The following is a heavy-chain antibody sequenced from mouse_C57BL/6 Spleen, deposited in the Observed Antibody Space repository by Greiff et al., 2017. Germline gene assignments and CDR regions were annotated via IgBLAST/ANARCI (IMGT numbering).Heavy chain of an antibody. CDR1: GYTFTGYW. D-gene: IGHD1-1*01. Sequence: VKLMESGAELMKPGASVKLSCKATGYTFTGYWIEWVKQRPGHGLEWIGEILPGSGSTNYNEKFKGKATFTADTSSNTAYMQLSSLTTEDSAIYYCASPTVVATDWYFDVWGTGTTVTVSS. CDR2: ILPGSGST. J-gene: IGHJ1*03. V-gene: IGHV1-9*01. CDR3: ASPTVVATDWYFDV.